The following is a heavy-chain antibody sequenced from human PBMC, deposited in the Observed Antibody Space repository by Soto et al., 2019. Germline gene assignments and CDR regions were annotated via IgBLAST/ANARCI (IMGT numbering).Heavy chain of an antibody. J-gene: IGHJ5*02. CDR3: AKNHLPQSYYDLPWFDP. V-gene: IGHV3-21*01. CDR1: GFTFSSYS. D-gene: IGHD3-3*01. Sequence: GGSLRLSCAASGFTFSSYSMNWVRQAPGKGLEWVSSISSSSSYIYYADSVKGRFTISRDNAKNTLYLQMNSLRAEDTAVYYCAKNHLPQSYYDLPWFDPWGQGTLVTVSS. CDR2: ISSSSSYI.